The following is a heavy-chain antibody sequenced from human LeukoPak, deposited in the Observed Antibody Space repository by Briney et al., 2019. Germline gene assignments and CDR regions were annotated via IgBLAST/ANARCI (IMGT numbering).Heavy chain of an antibody. CDR1: GFTFSSYA. Sequence: GGSLRLSCAVSGFTFSSYAMCWVRQAPGKGLEWVSAISGSGGSTYYADSVKGRFTISRDNSKNTLYLQMNSLRAEDTAVYYCAKERDYGDEPNEYFQHWGQGTLVTVSS. D-gene: IGHD4-17*01. J-gene: IGHJ1*01. V-gene: IGHV3-23*01. CDR2: ISGSGGST. CDR3: AKERDYGDEPNEYFQH.